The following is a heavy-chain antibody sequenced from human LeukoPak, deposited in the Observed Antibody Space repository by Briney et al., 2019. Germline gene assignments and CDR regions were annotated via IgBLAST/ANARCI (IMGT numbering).Heavy chain of an antibody. V-gene: IGHV4-4*09. CDR1: GASISSYC. Sequence: PSETLSLTCTVSGASISSYCWSWVRQSPGKGLEWIAYIYTNGRSDYNPSLKSRVTMSLDTSKNQLSMELRFLTAADTAVYYCATSHEAKAAPYDLWGQGTLVTVSS. D-gene: IGHD2-21*01. J-gene: IGHJ4*02. CDR2: IYTNGRS. CDR3: ATSHEAKAAPYDL.